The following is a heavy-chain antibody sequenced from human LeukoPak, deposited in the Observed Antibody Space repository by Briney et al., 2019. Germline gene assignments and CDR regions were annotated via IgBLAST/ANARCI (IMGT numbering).Heavy chain of an antibody. J-gene: IGHJ6*03. CDR3: AKYGDYVDYYYYMDV. V-gene: IGHV3-30*02. CDR1: GFTFSSYG. CDR2: IRYDGSNK. D-gene: IGHD4-17*01. Sequence: GGSLRLSCAASGFTFSSYGMHWVRQAPGKGLEWVAFIRYDGSNKYYADSVKGRFTISRDNSKNTLYLQMNSLRAEDTAVYYCAKYGDYVDYYYYMDVWGKGTTVTVSS.